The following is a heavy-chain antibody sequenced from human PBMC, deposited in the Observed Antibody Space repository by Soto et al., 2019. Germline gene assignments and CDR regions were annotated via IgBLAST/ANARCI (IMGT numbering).Heavy chain of an antibody. CDR2: IIPMYGIA. CDR1: GDTFNTYA. Sequence: VQLVQSGADVKKPGSSVKVSCEASGDTFNTYAINWVRQAPGKGPEWLGGIIPMYGIANYAPEFQGRVTITADKSTSTAFMDLISLRSEDTAVYYCARGFKDKYYYAMDVWGQGTTVTVSS. J-gene: IGHJ6*02. CDR3: ARGFKDKYYYAMDV. V-gene: IGHV1-69*17.